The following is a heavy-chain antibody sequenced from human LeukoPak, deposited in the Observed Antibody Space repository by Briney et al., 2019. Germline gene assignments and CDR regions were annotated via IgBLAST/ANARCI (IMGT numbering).Heavy chain of an antibody. D-gene: IGHD6-13*01. CDR3: VRDERAAAAGTTGYFDY. CDR2: INPNGGGT. V-gene: IGHV1-2*02. J-gene: IGHJ4*02. Sequence: VASVKVSCKTSGYNFIDYYVYWVRQAPGQRLEWMGWINPNGGGTNYAQKFQDRVTMTIDTSTSTAYMELRSLRSDDTAVYFCVRDERAAAAGTTGYFDYWGQGTLVTVSS. CDR1: GYNFIDYY.